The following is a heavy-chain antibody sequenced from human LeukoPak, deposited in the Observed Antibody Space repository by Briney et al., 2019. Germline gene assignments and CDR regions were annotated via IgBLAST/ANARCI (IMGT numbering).Heavy chain of an antibody. V-gene: IGHV3-21*01. CDR3: ARARYGGSGYYPLGDY. Sequence: GGSLRLSCAASGFTFSSYSMNWVRQAPGKGLEWVSCITRSSHYIYYADSVKGRFTISRDNAKNSLYLQMNSLRAEDTAVYYCARARYGGSGYYPLGDYWGQGTLVTVSS. CDR2: ITRSSHYI. CDR1: GFTFSSYS. J-gene: IGHJ4*02. D-gene: IGHD3-22*01.